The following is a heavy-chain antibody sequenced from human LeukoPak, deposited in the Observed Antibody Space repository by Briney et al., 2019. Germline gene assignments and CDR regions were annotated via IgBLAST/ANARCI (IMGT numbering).Heavy chain of an antibody. Sequence: PSETLSLTCTVPGGSISTYYWSWIRQPPGKGLEWIGYISYSGNTNYNPSLKSRVSLSVDTSKTQFSLRLSSVTAADTAVYYCAADYGDPDTLDYWGQGTLVTVSS. J-gene: IGHJ4*02. CDR2: ISYSGNT. CDR1: GGSISTYY. V-gene: IGHV4-59*01. D-gene: IGHD4/OR15-4a*01. CDR3: AADYGDPDTLDY.